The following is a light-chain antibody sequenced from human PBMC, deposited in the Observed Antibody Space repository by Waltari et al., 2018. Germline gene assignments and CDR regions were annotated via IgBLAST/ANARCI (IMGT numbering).Light chain of an antibody. J-gene: IGKJ2*01. CDR2: KPL. V-gene: IGKV1-5*03. CDR3: QHCTNYPVA. Sequence: DIQMTQYPSTLSASVGDRVTLTCRASQSISICLAWYHQRPWKAPKILISKPLSVESGVPSSFSGSCSGTEFTLAISNLQPDDFATYYCQHCTNYPVAFGQVTKLEI. CDR1: QSISIC.